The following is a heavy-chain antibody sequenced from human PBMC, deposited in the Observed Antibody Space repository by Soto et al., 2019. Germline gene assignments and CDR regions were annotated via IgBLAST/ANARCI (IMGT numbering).Heavy chain of an antibody. CDR3: VCSTSAYYNGMDV. CDR1: GYSFTSYW. J-gene: IGHJ6*02. V-gene: IGHV5-10-1*01. Sequence: GESLKISCKGSGYSFTSYWISWVRQMPGKGLEWMGRIDPSDSYTNYSPSFQGHVTISADKSISTAYLQWSSLKASDTATYYCVCSTSAYYNGMDVRAQRTTVPVS. D-gene: IGHD2-2*01. CDR2: IDPSDSYT.